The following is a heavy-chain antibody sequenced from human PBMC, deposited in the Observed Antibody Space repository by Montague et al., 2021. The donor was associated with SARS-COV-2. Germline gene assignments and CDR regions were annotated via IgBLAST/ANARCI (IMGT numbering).Heavy chain of an antibody. CDR3: AKGIAAAGIGFYYYYYGMDV. V-gene: IGHV3-9*01. CDR1: GFTFGDYA. CDR2: ISWNSGSI. D-gene: IGHD6-13*01. J-gene: IGHJ6*02. Sequence: SLRLSCAASGFTFGDYAMHWVRQAPGKGLEWVSGISWNSGSIGXXXSXXXRFXISRDNAKNSLYLQMNSLRAEDTALYYCAKGIAAAGIGFYYYYYGMDVWGQGTTVTVSS.